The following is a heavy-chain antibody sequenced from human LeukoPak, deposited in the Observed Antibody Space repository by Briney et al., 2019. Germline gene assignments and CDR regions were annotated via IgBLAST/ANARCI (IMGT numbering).Heavy chain of an antibody. Sequence: RGSLRLSCAASGFIFSSYEMNWVRQAPGKGLEWVSYISSSGSTMYYADSVKGRFSISRDNAKNSVYLQMNSLRAEDTAVYYCARGHLSSWYDYFDYWGQGTLVTVSS. CDR3: ARGHLSSWYDYFDY. D-gene: IGHD6-13*01. CDR1: GFIFSSYE. J-gene: IGHJ4*02. V-gene: IGHV3-48*03. CDR2: ISSSGSTM.